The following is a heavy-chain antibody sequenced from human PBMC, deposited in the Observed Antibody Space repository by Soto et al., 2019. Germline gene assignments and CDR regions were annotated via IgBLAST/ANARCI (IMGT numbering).Heavy chain of an antibody. J-gene: IGHJ3*02. V-gene: IGHV4-30-2*01. D-gene: IGHD1-26*01. CDR2: IYHSGST. Sequence: PSETLSLTCAVSGGSISSGGYSWSWIRQPPGKGLEWIGYIYHSGSTYYNPSLKSRVPISVDRSKNQFSLKLSSVTVADTAVYYCARVGATDAFDIWGQGTMVTVSS. CDR1: GGSISSGGYS. CDR3: ARVGATDAFDI.